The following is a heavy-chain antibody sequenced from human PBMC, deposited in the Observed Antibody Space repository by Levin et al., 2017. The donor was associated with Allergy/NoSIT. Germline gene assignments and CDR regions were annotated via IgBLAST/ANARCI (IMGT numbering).Heavy chain of an antibody. V-gene: IGHV3-64D*06. D-gene: IGHD3-22*01. CDR1: GFTLSDYS. J-gene: IGHJ3*02. Sequence: GGSLRLSCSASGFTLSDYSMHWVRQAPGKGLEYVSAINTNGGYTYYADSVKGRFTVSRDNSQNTLYLQLSSLRVEDTAVYYCVKAARYDTYVYHLPFDIWGRGTMVTVSS. CDR3: VKAARYDTYVYHLPFDI. CDR2: INTNGGYT.